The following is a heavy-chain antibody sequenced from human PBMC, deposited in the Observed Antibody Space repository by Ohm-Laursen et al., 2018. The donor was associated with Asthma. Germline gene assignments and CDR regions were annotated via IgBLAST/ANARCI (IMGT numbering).Heavy chain of an antibody. D-gene: IGHD4-23*01. J-gene: IGHJ3*02. CDR3: AREMTVETRAFDI. CDR2: INHSGST. CDR1: GGSFSGYY. V-gene: IGHV4-34*09. Sequence: SETLSLTCAVYGGSFSGYYWSWIRQPPGKGLEWIGEINHSGSTNYNPSLKSRVTISVDTSTSQFSLKLSSVTAADTAVYYCAREMTVETRAFDIWGQGRMVTVSS.